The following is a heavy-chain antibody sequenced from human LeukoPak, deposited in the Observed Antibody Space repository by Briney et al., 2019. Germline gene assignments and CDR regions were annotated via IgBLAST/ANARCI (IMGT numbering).Heavy chain of an antibody. CDR3: ARASAHFDY. Sequence: ASVKVSCKASGYIFTSYYMHWVRQAPGQGLEWMGIINPSGGSTSYAQKFQGRVTMTRDTSTSTVYTELSSLKSEDTAVYYCARASAHFDYWGQGTLVTVSS. CDR2: INPSGGST. CDR1: GYIFTSYY. V-gene: IGHV1-46*01. J-gene: IGHJ4*02.